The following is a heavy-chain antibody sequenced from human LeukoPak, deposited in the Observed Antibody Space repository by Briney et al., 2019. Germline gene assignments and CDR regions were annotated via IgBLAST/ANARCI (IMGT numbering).Heavy chain of an antibody. CDR3: ARNLMVRGVNKRYYYYYMDV. J-gene: IGHJ6*03. V-gene: IGHV4-59*01. Sequence: SETLSLTCTVSGGSISSYYWSWIRQPPGKGLEWIGYIYYSGSTNYNPSLKSRVTISVDTSKNQFSLKLSSVTAADTAVYYCARNLMVRGVNKRYYYYYMDVWGKGTTVTISS. D-gene: IGHD3-10*01. CDR1: GGSISSYY. CDR2: IYYSGST.